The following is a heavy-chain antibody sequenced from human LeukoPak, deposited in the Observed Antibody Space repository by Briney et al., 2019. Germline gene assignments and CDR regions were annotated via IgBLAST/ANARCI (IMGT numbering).Heavy chain of an antibody. V-gene: IGHV1-8*01. Sequence: ASVKVSCKASGYTFTSYDINWVRQATGQGLEWMGWMNPNSGNTGYAQKFQARVSMTRNTSISTAYMESSSLRSEDTPVYYCTRGLVVLSATSWAFDIWGHGAVVTVSS. CDR1: GYTFTSYD. CDR2: MNPNSGNT. J-gene: IGHJ3*02. D-gene: IGHD2-15*01. CDR3: TRGLVVLSATSWAFDI.